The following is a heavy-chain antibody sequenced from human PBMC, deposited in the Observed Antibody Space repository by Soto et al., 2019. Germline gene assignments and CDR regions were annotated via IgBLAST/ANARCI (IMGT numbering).Heavy chain of an antibody. Sequence: GGSLRLSCAASGFTFSSYAMSWVCQAPGKGLEWVSGISGSDGSTHYADSVRGRFTISRDNSKNTLYLQMNSLRAEDTALYYCVKDPRVGANLIDYWGQGTLVTVSS. D-gene: IGHD1-26*01. J-gene: IGHJ4*02. CDR2: ISGSDGST. V-gene: IGHV3-23*01. CDR1: GFTFSSYA. CDR3: VKDPRVGANLIDY.